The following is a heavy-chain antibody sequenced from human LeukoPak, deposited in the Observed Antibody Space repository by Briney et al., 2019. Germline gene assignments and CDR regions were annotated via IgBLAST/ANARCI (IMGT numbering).Heavy chain of an antibody. D-gene: IGHD4/OR15-4a*01. CDR1: GFTVSGSY. Sequence: PGGSLRLSCTASGFTVSGSYMNWVRQAPGRGLEWVTIIYRGSSTYHADSVKGRFSISRDNSKNTVYLQMNSLRADDTAVYFCARVPYGDYHYYYMDVWGKGTTVTVSS. V-gene: IGHV3-53*01. CDR2: IYRGSST. J-gene: IGHJ6*03. CDR3: ARVPYGDYHYYYMDV.